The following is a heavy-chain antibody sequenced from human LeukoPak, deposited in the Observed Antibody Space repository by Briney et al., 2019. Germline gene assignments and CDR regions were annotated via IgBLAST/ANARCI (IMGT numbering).Heavy chain of an antibody. D-gene: IGHD3-10*01. J-gene: IGHJ4*02. V-gene: IGHV5-51*01. Sequence: GESLKISCVGSGYTFTRYWIGWVRQMPGKGLEWMGIIYPHDSDTRYSPSFQGQVTISADKSNTTAYLQWSSLKASDTAIYYCARHSTSASGTYALDYWGQGTLVAVSS. CDR2: IYPHDSDT. CDR3: ARHSTSASGTYALDY. CDR1: GYTFTRYW.